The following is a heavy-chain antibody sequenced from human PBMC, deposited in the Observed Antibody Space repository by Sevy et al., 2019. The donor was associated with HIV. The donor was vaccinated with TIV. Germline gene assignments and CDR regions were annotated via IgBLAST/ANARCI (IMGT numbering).Heavy chain of an antibody. CDR1: GFTFAKYS. V-gene: IGHV3-23*01. CDR2: FSFGCGRI. Sequence: GGSLRLCCAASGFTFAKYSMSWVRQAPGKGLEWVSTFSFGCGRINYADSVKGRFTISRDDSKNTLFLQMNSLRAEDTATYFCAREGCTQPHDYWGQGTLVTVSS. J-gene: IGHJ4*02. D-gene: IGHD2-8*01. CDR3: AREGCTQPHDY.